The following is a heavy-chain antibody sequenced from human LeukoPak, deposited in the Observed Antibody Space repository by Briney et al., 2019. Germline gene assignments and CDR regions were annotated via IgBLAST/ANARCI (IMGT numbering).Heavy chain of an antibody. CDR1: GGSISSYY. D-gene: IGHD3-10*01. CDR3: ARISITMVRGPGWFDP. Sequence: SETLSLTGTVSGGSISSYYWSWIRQPPGKGLEWIGYIYYSGSTNYNPSLKSRVTISVDTSKNQFSLKLSSVTAADTAVYYCARISITMVRGPGWFDPWGQGTLVTVSS. CDR2: IYYSGST. J-gene: IGHJ5*02. V-gene: IGHV4-59*13.